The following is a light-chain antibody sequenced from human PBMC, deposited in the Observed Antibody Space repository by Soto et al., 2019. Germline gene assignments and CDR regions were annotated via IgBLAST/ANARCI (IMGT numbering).Light chain of an antibody. CDR3: QQYYSYPWT. J-gene: IGKJ1*01. V-gene: IGKV1-5*01. Sequence: DIQMTQSPSTLSASAGDRVTITCRATQNIRYWVAWYQQTPGKAPKFLIYDASSLESGVPSRFSGSGSGTEFTLTISCLQPDDFATYYCQQYYSYPWTFGRGTKVEI. CDR2: DAS. CDR1: QNIRYW.